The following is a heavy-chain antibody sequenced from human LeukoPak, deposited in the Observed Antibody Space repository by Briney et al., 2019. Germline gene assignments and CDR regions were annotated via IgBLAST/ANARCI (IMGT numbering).Heavy chain of an antibody. D-gene: IGHD3-22*01. Sequence: SETLSLTCAVYGGSFSGYYWSWIRQPPGKGLEWIGEINHSGSTNYNPSLKSRVTISVDTSKNQFSLKLSSVTAADTAVYYCARGDYYDSSGSTGVLDYWGQGTLVTVSS. J-gene: IGHJ4*02. V-gene: IGHV4-34*01. CDR1: GGSFSGYY. CDR2: INHSGST. CDR3: ARGDYYDSSGSTGVLDY.